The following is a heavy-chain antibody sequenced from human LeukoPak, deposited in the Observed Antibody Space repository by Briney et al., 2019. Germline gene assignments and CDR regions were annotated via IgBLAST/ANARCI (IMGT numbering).Heavy chain of an antibody. CDR1: GFTFSSYG. CDR3: AKDYYDSSGYYFDY. V-gene: IGHV3-30*18. J-gene: IGHJ4*02. CDR2: IWYGGSNK. D-gene: IGHD3-22*01. Sequence: GRSLRLSCAASGFTFSSYGMHWVRQAPGKGLEWVAVIWYGGSNKYYADSVKGRFTISRDNSKSTLYLQMNSLRAEDTAVYYCAKDYYDSSGYYFDYWGQGTLVTVSS.